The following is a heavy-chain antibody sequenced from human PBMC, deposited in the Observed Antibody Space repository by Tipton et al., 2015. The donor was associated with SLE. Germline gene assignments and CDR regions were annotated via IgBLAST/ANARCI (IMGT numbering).Heavy chain of an antibody. CDR2: INHSGST. CDR3: ARGILGWSDY. D-gene: IGHD3-3*01. Sequence: TLSLTCAVYGGSFSGYYWSWIRQPPGKGLEWIGEINHSGSTNYNPSLKSRVTISVDTSKNQFSLQLSSVTAADTAVYYCARGILGWSDYWGQGTLVTVSS. CDR1: GGSFSGYY. J-gene: IGHJ4*02. V-gene: IGHV4-34*01.